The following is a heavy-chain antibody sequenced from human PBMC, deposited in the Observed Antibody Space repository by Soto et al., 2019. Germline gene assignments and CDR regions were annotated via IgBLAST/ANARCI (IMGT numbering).Heavy chain of an antibody. CDR1: GFTVSSNY. V-gene: IGHV3-66*01. D-gene: IGHD2-2*01. J-gene: IGHJ4*02. CDR3: ARSQDQLLFGGAFDY. Sequence: GGSLRLSCAASGFTVSSNYMSWVRQAPGKGLEWVSVIYSGGSTYYADSVKDRFTISRDNSKNTLYLQMNSLRAEDTAVYYCARSQDQLLFGGAFDYWGQGTLVTVSS. CDR2: IYSGGST.